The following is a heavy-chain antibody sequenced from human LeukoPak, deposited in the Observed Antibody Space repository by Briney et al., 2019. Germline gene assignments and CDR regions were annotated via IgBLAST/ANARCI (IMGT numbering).Heavy chain of an antibody. CDR1: GGSISSYY. D-gene: IGHD6-19*01. Sequence: SETLSLTCTVSGGSISSYYWSWIRQPPGKGLEWIGYIYYSGSTNYNPSLKSRVTISVDTSKNQFSLKLSSVTAADTAVYYCARAAPGIAVAGPRKAFDIWGQGTMVTVSS. CDR3: ARAAPGIAVAGPRKAFDI. V-gene: IGHV4-59*01. J-gene: IGHJ3*02. CDR2: IYYSGST.